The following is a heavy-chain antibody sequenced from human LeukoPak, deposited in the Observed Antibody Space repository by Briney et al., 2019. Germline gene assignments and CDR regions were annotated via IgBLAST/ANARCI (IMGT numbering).Heavy chain of an antibody. J-gene: IGHJ5*02. Sequence: GGSLRLSCAASGFTFSSYAMSWVRQAPGTRLEWVSAISDSGGSTYYADSVKGRFTISRDNSKNTLYLQMNSLRAEDTAVYYCARFHLILGFDPWGQGTLVTVSS. D-gene: IGHD3-3*01. CDR2: ISDSGGST. CDR3: ARFHLILGFDP. CDR1: GFTFSSYA. V-gene: IGHV3-23*01.